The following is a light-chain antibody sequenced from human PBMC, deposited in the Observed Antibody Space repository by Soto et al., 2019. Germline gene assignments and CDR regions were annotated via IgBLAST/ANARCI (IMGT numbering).Light chain of an antibody. CDR3: QHYGTSAL. CDR1: QRVSDSY. J-gene: IGKJ3*01. V-gene: IGKV3-20*01. Sequence: EIVLTQSPGTLSLSPGERATLSCRPSQRVSDSYLAWYQQKPGQAPRLLIYASSRATGIPDRFSGSGSGTDFTLTISRLEPEDFAVYYCQHYGTSALFGPGTKVDIK. CDR2: AS.